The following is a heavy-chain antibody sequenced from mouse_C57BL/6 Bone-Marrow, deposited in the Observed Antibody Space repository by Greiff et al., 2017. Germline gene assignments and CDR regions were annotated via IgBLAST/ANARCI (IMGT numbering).Heavy chain of an antibody. Sequence: VQLVESGAELARPGASVKLSCKASGYTFTSYGISWVKQRTGQGLEWIGEIYPRSGNTYYNEKFKGKATLTADKSSSTAYMELRSLTSEDSAVYCCARGGNYVPLWYFDVWGTGTTVTVSS. D-gene: IGHD2-1*01. CDR3: ARGGNYVPLWYFDV. J-gene: IGHJ1*03. CDR2: IYPRSGNT. V-gene: IGHV1-81*01. CDR1: GYTFTSYG.